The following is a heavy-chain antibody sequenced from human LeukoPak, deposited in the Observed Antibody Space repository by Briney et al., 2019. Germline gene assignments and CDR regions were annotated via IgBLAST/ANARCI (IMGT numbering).Heavy chain of an antibody. Sequence: ASVKVSCKASGYTFTSYGISWVRQAPGQGLEWMGWISAYNGNTNYAQKLQGRVTMTTDTSTSTAYMGLRSLRSDDTAVYYCAREEYYGSGSQHNYFYYGMDVWGQGTTVTVSS. J-gene: IGHJ6*01. D-gene: IGHD3-10*01. CDR2: ISAYNGNT. CDR1: GYTFTSYG. CDR3: AREEYYGSGSQHNYFYYGMDV. V-gene: IGHV1-18*01.